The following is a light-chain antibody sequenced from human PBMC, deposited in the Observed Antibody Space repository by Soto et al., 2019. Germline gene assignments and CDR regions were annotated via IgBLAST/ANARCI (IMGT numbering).Light chain of an antibody. CDR2: DVS. Sequence: DSRMTQSPSTLSTYVGDRVTITCRASQRISMWLAWYQQKPGTAPKFLIYDVSTLERGVPSRFSGSGSGTEFTLTISSLQPDDSATYFCQQYDSYPWTFGQGTKVDIK. CDR3: QQYDSYPWT. V-gene: IGKV1-5*01. J-gene: IGKJ1*01. CDR1: QRISMW.